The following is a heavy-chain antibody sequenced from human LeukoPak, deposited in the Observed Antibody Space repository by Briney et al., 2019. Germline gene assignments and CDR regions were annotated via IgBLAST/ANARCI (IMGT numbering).Heavy chain of an antibody. D-gene: IGHD2-2*03. CDR3: AKYGYCSSTSCSMGGFDY. Sequence: GSLRLSCAASGFTFSSYGMHWVRQAPGKGLEWVAVISYDGSNKYYADSVKGRFTISRDNSKNTLYLQMNSLRAEDTAVYYCAKYGYCSSTSCSMGGFDYWGQGTLVTVSS. J-gene: IGHJ4*02. CDR1: GFTFSSYG. V-gene: IGHV3-30*18. CDR2: ISYDGSNK.